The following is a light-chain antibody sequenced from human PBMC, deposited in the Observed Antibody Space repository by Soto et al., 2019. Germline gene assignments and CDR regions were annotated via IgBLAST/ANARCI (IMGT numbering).Light chain of an antibody. CDR2: AAS. Sequence: DIHMTQSASSLSASVGYRVAITCGASQSIRSYLNWYQQKPGKAPKLLIYAASSLQSGVPSRFSGSGSGTDFTLTISSLQPEDFETYYCQQSYSTPPAFGQGTKVDIK. CDR1: QSIRSY. V-gene: IGKV1-39*01. J-gene: IGKJ1*01. CDR3: QQSYSTPPA.